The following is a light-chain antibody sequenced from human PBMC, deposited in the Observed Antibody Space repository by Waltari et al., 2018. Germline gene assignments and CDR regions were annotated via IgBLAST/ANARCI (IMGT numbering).Light chain of an antibody. CDR1: SNDIGTDTR. V-gene: IGLV2-18*02. CDR3: ASYTSTNTFV. J-gene: IGLJ2*01. CDR2: EVN. Sequence: QSALTQPPSVSGSPGQSVTISCPATSNDIGTDTRVYWYQQPPGTAPKLMIHEVNNRPSGVPDRFSGSKSGNTASLTISGLQAEDEADYYCASYTSTNTFVFGGGPKLAVL.